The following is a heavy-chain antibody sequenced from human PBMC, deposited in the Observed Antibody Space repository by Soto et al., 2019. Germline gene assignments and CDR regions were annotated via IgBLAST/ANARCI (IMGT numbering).Heavy chain of an antibody. J-gene: IGHJ5*02. D-gene: IGHD3-22*01. CDR1: GGSISSGNYY. Sequence: SDTLSLTCNVSGGSISSGNYYWSWIRQPPGKGLEWIGFISYSGSTYYSASLQSRVTMSVDTSKNQFSLKLSSVTAADTAVYYCAREHYDSSGYWFDPWGQGTLVTVSS. V-gene: IGHV4-30-4*02. CDR2: ISYSGST. CDR3: AREHYDSSGYWFDP.